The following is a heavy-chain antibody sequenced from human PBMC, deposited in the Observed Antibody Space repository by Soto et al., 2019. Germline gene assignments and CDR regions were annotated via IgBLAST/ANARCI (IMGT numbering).Heavy chain of an antibody. J-gene: IGHJ5*02. Sequence: SETLSLTCTVSGGSISSYYWSWIRQPPGKGLEYIGYIYYSGSTNYNPSLKSRVTISVDTSKKQFSLKLSSVTAADTAVYYCARSLYSGSYTNWFDPWGQGTLVTVSS. D-gene: IGHD1-26*01. CDR2: IYYSGST. V-gene: IGHV4-59*01. CDR1: GGSISSYY. CDR3: ARSLYSGSYTNWFDP.